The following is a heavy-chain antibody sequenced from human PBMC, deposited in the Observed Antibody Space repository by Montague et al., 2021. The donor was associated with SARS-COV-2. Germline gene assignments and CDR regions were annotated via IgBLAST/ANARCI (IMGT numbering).Heavy chain of an antibody. D-gene: IGHD2-2*01. J-gene: IGHJ5*01. CDR1: GGSISSSSYY. CDR3: GRQGDQLLLEYWFDS. CDR2: IYYSGST. Sequence: SETLSLTCTVSGGSISSSSYYWGWIRQPPGQRLEWIGTIYYSGSTYYNPSLNSRVIISVDTSKNQFSLKLSSVTAADTAVYCCGRQGDQLLLEYWFDSWGQGTLVTVSS. V-gene: IGHV4-39*01.